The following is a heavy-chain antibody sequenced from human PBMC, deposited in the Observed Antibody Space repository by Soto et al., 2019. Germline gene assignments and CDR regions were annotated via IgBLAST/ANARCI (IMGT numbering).Heavy chain of an antibody. D-gene: IGHD6-13*01. CDR3: ARSGYGSTDFDH. V-gene: IGHV4-31*03. Sequence: SETLSLTCTVSGDSIARGAYYWTWIRQHPGQGLEWLGYIYYRGNTYYNPSLESRVSISLDTSENQFSLKLTSVAAADTAVYYCARSGYGSTDFDHWGQGTRVTVSS. J-gene: IGHJ4*02. CDR2: IYYRGNT. CDR1: GDSIARGAYY.